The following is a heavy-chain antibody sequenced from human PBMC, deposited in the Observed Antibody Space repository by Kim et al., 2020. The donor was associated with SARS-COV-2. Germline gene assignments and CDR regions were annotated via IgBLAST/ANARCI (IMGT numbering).Heavy chain of an antibody. V-gene: IGHV3-74*01. CDR1: GFTFRSYW. D-gene: IGHD1-1*01. CDR3: ARGMFRNGLDV. CDR2: ISGDASST. Sequence: GGSLRLSCAASGFTFRSYWINWVRQAPGKGLVWVSRISGDASSTNYADSVKCRFTMSRDNAENTVYLQMNSLRGEDTAVYYCARGMFRNGLDVWGQGTTVTVSS. J-gene: IGHJ6*02.